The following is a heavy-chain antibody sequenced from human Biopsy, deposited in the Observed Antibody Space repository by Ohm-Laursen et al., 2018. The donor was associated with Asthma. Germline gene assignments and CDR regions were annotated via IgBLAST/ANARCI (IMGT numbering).Heavy chain of an antibody. CDR1: GDSIKTDDHY. CDR2: IHYSGST. J-gene: IGHJ5*02. Sequence: SETLSLTCTVSGDSIKTDDHYWGWLRQPPGKGLEWFGFIHYSGSTSYNPSLKGGVTISVDTSKNQFSLKLSSVTAADTAVYYCARASVAASSNWFDPWGQGTLVTVSS. V-gene: IGHV4-30-4*01. D-gene: IGHD6-19*01. CDR3: ARASVAASSNWFDP.